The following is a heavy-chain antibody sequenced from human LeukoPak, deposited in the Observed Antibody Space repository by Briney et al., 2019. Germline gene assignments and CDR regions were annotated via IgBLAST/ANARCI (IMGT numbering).Heavy chain of an antibody. V-gene: IGHV7-4-1*02. CDR2: INTNTGNP. J-gene: IGHJ5*02. CDR3: ARGEQIGLWVDILTGYGYNWFDP. CDR1: GYTFTSYA. Sequence: ASVKVSCKASGYTFTSYAMNWVRQAPGQRLEWMGWINTNTGNPTYARGFTGRFVFSLDTSVSTAYLQISSLKAEDTAVYYCARGEQIGLWVDILTGYGYNWFDPWGQGTLVTVSS. D-gene: IGHD3-9*01.